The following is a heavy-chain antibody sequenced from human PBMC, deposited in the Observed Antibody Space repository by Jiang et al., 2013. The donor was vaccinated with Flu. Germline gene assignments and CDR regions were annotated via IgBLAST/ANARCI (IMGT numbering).Heavy chain of an antibody. CDR1: GGSITSSSSY. Sequence: GSGLVKPLRETLSLTCAVSGGSITSSSSYWGWIRQPPGEGLEWIASIYSGSTYYNPSLKSRVTISEDTSKNXFSLNLRSVTAQTTAVYYCARQWDDTGNYY. D-gene: IGHD1-26*01. CDR2: IYSGST. CDR3: ARQWDDTGNYY. V-gene: IGHV4-39*01. J-gene: IGHJ6*01.